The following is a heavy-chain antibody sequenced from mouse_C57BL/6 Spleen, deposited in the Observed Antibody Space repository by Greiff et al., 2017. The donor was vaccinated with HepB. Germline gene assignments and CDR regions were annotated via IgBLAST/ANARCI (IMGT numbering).Heavy chain of an antibody. J-gene: IGHJ2*01. CDR3: ARQGYDYDFDY. V-gene: IGHV5-6*01. D-gene: IGHD2-4*01. CDR2: ISSGGSYT. CDR1: GFTFSSYG. Sequence: EVQRVESGGDLVKPGGSLKLSCAASGFTFSSYGMSWVRQTPDKRLEWVATISSGGSYTYYPDSVKGRFTISRDNAKNTLYLQMSSLKSEDTAMYYCARQGYDYDFDYWGQGTTLTVSS.